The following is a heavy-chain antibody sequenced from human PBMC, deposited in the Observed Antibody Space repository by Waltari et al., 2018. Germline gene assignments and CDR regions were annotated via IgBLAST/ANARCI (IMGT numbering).Heavy chain of an antibody. J-gene: IGHJ4*02. D-gene: IGHD6-19*01. CDR3: ARDRGSGCLDY. CDR1: GVPFRSYT. CDR2: IIPILGIA. Sequence: QVQLVQSGAEVKKPGSSVRVSCKASGVPFRSYTIRWGRQAPGQGLEWMGRIIPILGIANYAQKFQGRVTITADKSTSTAYMELSSLRSEDTAVYYCARDRGSGCLDYWGQGTLVTVSS. V-gene: IGHV1-69*08.